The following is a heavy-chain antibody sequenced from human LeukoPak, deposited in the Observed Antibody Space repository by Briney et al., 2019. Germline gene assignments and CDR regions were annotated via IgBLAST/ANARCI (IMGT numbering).Heavy chain of an antibody. J-gene: IGHJ4*02. D-gene: IGHD4-23*01. Sequence: PSETLSLTCTVSGGSISSSSYYWGWIRQPPGEGLKWIGSIYYSGHTFYNPSLKSRVAISVDTSKNHFSLKLSSVTAADTAVFYCARMDYGGNSWANYWGQGTPVTVSS. CDR3: ARMDYGGNSWANY. V-gene: IGHV4-39*02. CDR1: GGSISSSSYY. CDR2: IYYSGHT.